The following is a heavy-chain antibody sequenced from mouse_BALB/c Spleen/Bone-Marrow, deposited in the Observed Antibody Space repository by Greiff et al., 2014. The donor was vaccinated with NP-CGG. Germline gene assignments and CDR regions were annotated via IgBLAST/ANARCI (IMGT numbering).Heavy chain of an antibody. J-gene: IGHJ3*01. CDR2: IYPGDGDT. CDR1: GYAFSSSW. CDR3: ARGRDWDAWFAY. Sequence: VKLVESGPELVKPGASVKISCKASGYAFSSSWMNWVKQRPGQGLEWIGRIYPGDGDTNYNGKFKGKATLTADKSSSTAYMQLSSLTSVDSAVYFCARGRDWDAWFAYWGQGTQVTVSA. V-gene: IGHV1-82*01. D-gene: IGHD4-1*01.